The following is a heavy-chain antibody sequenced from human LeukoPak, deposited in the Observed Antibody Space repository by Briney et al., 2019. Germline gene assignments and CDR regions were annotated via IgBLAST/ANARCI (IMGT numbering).Heavy chain of an antibody. Sequence: SETLSLTCTVSGGSISSYYWIWIRQPPGKGLEWIGYIYYSGSTNHNPSLKSRVTISVDTSKNQFSLKLSSVTAADTAVYYCARGKVRGVIMNYWGQGTLVTVSS. D-gene: IGHD3-10*01. V-gene: IGHV4-59*01. CDR2: IYYSGST. CDR1: GGSISSYY. J-gene: IGHJ4*02. CDR3: ARGKVRGVIMNY.